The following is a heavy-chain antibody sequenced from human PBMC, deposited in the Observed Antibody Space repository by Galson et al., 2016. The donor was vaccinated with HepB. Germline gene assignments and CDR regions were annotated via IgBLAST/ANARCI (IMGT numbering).Heavy chain of an antibody. D-gene: IGHD3-3*01. CDR1: GYSFTSHD. V-gene: IGHV1-8*01. J-gene: IGHJ6*02. CDR2: MNLQSGDI. Sequence: SVKVSCKASGYSFTSHDINWVRQATGHGLEWMGWMNLQSGDIGYAQKFQGRINLTRNTSINTAYMEVGSLRSDDTAVYYCARGLVRNFGVVLYGIDVWGQGTTVTVSS. CDR3: ARGLVRNFGVVLYGIDV.